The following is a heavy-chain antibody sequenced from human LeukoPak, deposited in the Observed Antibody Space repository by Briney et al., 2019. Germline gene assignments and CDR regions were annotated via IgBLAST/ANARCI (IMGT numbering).Heavy chain of an antibody. CDR2: LKSDGSTA. D-gene: IGHD4-11*01. CDR3: ARGIYGNPVAFDS. J-gene: IGHJ4*02. Sequence: GGSLRLSCAASGFTFSSFNMHWVRQAPGKGLVWVSRLKSDGSTAMYADSVQGRFTISRDNARNTVHLLMSSLTVEDTGVYYCARGIYGNPVAFDSWGQGALVTVSS. CDR1: GFTFSSFN. V-gene: IGHV3-74*03.